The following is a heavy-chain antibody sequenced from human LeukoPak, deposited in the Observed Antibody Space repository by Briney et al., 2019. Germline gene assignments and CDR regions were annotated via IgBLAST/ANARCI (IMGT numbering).Heavy chain of an antibody. CDR3: ARPITKYTPVVWDY. Sequence: ASVKVSCKTSGYTFTDYFINWVRQAPGQGLEWMGWINPYSGATNYVQKFQGRVLMTRDTSIGTAYMELSSLRSDDTAIYYCARPITKYTPVVWDYWGQGTLVTVSS. V-gene: IGHV1-2*02. D-gene: IGHD2-21*01. J-gene: IGHJ4*02. CDR1: GYTFTDYF. CDR2: INPYSGAT.